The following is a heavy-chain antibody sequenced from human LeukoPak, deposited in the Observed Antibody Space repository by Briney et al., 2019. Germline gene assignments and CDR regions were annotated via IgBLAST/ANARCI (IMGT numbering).Heavy chain of an antibody. J-gene: IGHJ4*02. Sequence: GALRLLCGGSGFNLCCYGLSWVRQGPGEGLEWVSGINWNGGSTGYADSVKGRFTISRDNAKNSLYLQINSLRAEDTAVYYCVRGDSRDYWGQGTLVTVSS. CDR2: INWNGGST. D-gene: IGHD6-13*01. CDR1: GFNLCCYG. V-gene: IGHV3-20*04. CDR3: VRGDSRDY.